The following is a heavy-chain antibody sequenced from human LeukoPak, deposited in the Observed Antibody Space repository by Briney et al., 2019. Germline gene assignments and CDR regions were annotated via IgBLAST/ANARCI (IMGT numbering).Heavy chain of an antibody. CDR3: ARDHVTRGIQLWPPFNWFDP. CDR2: IYYSGST. CDR1: GGSISSGGYY. V-gene: IGHV4-31*03. J-gene: IGHJ5*02. Sequence: PSQTLSLTCTVSGGSISSGGYYWSWIRQHPGKGLEWIGYIYYSGSTYYNPSLKSRVTISVDTSKNQFSLKLSSVTAADTAVYYCARDHVTRGIQLWPPFNWFDPWGQGTLVTVSS. D-gene: IGHD5-18*01.